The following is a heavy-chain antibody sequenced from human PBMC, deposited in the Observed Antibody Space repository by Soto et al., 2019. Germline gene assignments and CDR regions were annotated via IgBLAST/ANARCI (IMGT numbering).Heavy chain of an antibody. J-gene: IGHJ6*03. CDR1: GYTLTELS. D-gene: IGHD6-25*01. V-gene: IGHV1-24*01. CDR3: ATRNSSDYYYSYMDV. CDR2: FDPEDGET. Sequence: ASVKVSCKVSGYTLTELSMHWVRQAPGKGLEWMGGFDPEDGETIYAQKFQGRVTMTEDTSTDTAYMELSSLRSEDTAVYYCATRNSSDYYYSYMDVWGKGTTVTVSS.